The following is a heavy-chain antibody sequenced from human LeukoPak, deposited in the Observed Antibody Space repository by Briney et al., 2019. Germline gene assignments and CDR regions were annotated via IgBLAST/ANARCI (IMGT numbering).Heavy chain of an antibody. D-gene: IGHD4-17*01. CDR1: GYSFTSYW. CDR3: ARPYDYGDYNDAFDI. V-gene: IGHV5-51*01. Sequence: GESLKISCKGSGYSFTSYWIGWVRQMPGEGLEWMGIIYPGDSDTRYSPSFQGQVTISADKSISTAYLQWSSLKASDTAMYYCARPYDYGDYNDAFDIWGQGTMVTVSS. J-gene: IGHJ3*02. CDR2: IYPGDSDT.